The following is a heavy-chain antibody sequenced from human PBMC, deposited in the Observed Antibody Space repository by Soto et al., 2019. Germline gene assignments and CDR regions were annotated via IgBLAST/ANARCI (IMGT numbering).Heavy chain of an antibody. J-gene: IGHJ2*01. Sequence: QLQLQESGPGLVKPSETLSLTCTVSGGSISSSSYYWGWIRQPPGKGLEWIGSIYYSGSTYYNPSLKSRVTISVDTSKNQFSLKLSSVTAADTAVYYCAITFRTYYDFWSGPDWYFDLWGRGTLVTVSS. CDR1: GGSISSSSYY. CDR2: IYYSGST. D-gene: IGHD3-3*01. V-gene: IGHV4-39*01. CDR3: AITFRTYYDFWSGPDWYFDL.